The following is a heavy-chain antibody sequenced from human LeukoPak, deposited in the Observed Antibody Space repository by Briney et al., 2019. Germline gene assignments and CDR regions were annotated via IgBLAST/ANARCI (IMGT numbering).Heavy chain of an antibody. Sequence: ASVKVSCKASGYTFTSYGISWVRQAPGQGLEWMGWISAYNGNTNYAQKLQGRVTMTTDTSTSTAYMELRSLRSDDTAVYYCATRYYYGSGSYGENNLWGQGTLVTVSS. CDR1: GYTFTSYG. CDR2: ISAYNGNT. D-gene: IGHD3-10*01. CDR3: ATRYYYGSGSYGENNL. V-gene: IGHV1-18*01. J-gene: IGHJ5*02.